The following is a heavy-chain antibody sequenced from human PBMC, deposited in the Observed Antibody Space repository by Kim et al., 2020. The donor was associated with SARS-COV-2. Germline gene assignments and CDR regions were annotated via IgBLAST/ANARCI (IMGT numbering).Heavy chain of an antibody. Sequence: GVSLRLSCAASGFTFSSYEMNWVRQAPGKGLEWVSYISSSGSTIYYADSVKGRFTISRDNAKNSLYLQMNSLRAEDTAVYYCARDFNSKKYCSSTSCKRPSFWFDPWGQGTLVTVSS. D-gene: IGHD2-2*01. V-gene: IGHV3-48*03. J-gene: IGHJ5*02. CDR1: GFTFSSYE. CDR2: ISSSGSTI. CDR3: ARDFNSKKYCSSTSCKRPSFWFDP.